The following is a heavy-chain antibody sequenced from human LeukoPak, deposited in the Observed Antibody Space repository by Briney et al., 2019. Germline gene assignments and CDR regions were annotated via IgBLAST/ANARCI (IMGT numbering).Heavy chain of an antibody. CDR3: VRASYSSSWYFDY. J-gene: IGHJ4*02. V-gene: IGHV3-66*02. CDR2: IYSGGST. CDR1: GLTVSSNY. Sequence: GGSLRLSCAASGLTVSSNYMSWVRQAPGKGLERVSVIYSGGSTYYADSVKGRFTISRDSSKNTLYLQMNSLRAEDTAVYYCVRASYSSSWYFDYWGQGTLVTVSS. D-gene: IGHD6-13*01.